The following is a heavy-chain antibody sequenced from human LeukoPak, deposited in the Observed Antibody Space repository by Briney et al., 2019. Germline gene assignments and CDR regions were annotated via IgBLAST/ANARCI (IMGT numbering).Heavy chain of an antibody. CDR1: GDSISSGDYY. D-gene: IGHD3-9*01. CDR3: AREEPRYDILTGYYGGWFDP. V-gene: IGHV4-61*02. CDR2: IYTSGST. J-gene: IGHJ5*02. Sequence: SETLSLTCTVSGDSISSGDYYWSWIRQPAGKGLEWIGRIYTSGSTNYNPSLKSRVTISVDTSKNQFPLKLSSVTAADTAVYYCAREEPRYDILTGYYGGWFDPWGQGTLVTVSS.